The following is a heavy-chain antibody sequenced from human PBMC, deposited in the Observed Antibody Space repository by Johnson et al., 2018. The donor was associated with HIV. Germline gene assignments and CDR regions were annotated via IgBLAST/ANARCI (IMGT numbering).Heavy chain of an antibody. CDR1: GFTFGSYG. Sequence: QVQLVESGGGVVQPGRSLRLSCAASGFTFGSYGIHWVRQVPGKGLEWVAVISYDGNNIYYSDSVKGRFTISRDNSKNTLYLQMDALRPGDTGRYCCARVHIAARWSNAFDFWGQGTMVTVSS. J-gene: IGHJ3*01. CDR2: ISYDGNNI. CDR3: ARVHIAARWSNAFDF. V-gene: IGHV3-30*03. D-gene: IGHD6-6*01.